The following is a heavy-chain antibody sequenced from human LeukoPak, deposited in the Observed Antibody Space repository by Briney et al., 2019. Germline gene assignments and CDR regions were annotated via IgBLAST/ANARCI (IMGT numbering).Heavy chain of an antibody. CDR1: GYIFTDYW. Sequence: GESLKISCKGSGYIFTDYWIGWVRQMPGRGLEWMGFIFPADSDVTYNPSFQGQVTISADKSISTAYLQWSSLKASDSAMYYCARKMYDNSGYTWFDPRGQGTLVTVSS. D-gene: IGHD3-22*01. CDR2: IFPADSDV. V-gene: IGHV5-51*01. CDR3: ARKMYDNSGYTWFDP. J-gene: IGHJ5*02.